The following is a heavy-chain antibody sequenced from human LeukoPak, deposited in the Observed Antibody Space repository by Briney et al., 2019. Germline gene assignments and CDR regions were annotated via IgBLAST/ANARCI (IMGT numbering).Heavy chain of an antibody. D-gene: IGHD6-13*01. CDR3: ARDRGIAEADSFDP. CDR1: GYTYTTDG. J-gene: IGHJ5*02. CDR2: IDTYSGKT. Sequence: ASVKVSCKASGYTYTTDGISWVREAPGQGLEWMGWIDTYSGKTNYAQKFQGRVTMTSDTSTSTAYMELRSLRSDDTAVYYCARDRGIAEADSFDPWGQGTLVTVSS. V-gene: IGHV1-18*01.